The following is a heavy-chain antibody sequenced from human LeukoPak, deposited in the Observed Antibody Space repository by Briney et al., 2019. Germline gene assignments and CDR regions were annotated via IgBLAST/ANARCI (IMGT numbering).Heavy chain of an antibody. Sequence: GGSLRLSCAASGFTFSSYSMNWVRQAPGKGLEWVSSISSSSSYIYYSDSVKGRFTISRDNAKNSLYLQMHSLRAEDTAVYYCARDHPPLLYYDFWSGYYSYYGMDVWGQGTTVTVSS. CDR2: ISSSSSYI. J-gene: IGHJ6*02. V-gene: IGHV3-21*01. CDR1: GFTFSSYS. CDR3: ARDHPPLLYYDFWSGYYSYYGMDV. D-gene: IGHD3-3*01.